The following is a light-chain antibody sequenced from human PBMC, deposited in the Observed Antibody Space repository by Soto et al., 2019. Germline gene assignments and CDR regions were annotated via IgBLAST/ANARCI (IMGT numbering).Light chain of an antibody. J-gene: IGLJ3*02. Sequence: QPVLTQPPSASGTPGQRVTISCSGSSSNIGSNTVDWYQHLPGTAPKLLIYSNNQRPSGVPDRFSGSKSGTSASLAISGLQSEDEADYYCAAWDASLKGWVFGGGTKLTVL. CDR2: SNN. V-gene: IGLV1-44*01. CDR1: SSNIGSNT. CDR3: AAWDASLKGWV.